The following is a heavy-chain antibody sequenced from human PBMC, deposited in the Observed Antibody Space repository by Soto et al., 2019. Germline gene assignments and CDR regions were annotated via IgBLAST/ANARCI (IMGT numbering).Heavy chain of an antibody. CDR2: INPNSGGT. Sequence: ASVKVSCKASGYTFTGYYMHWVRQAPGQGLEWMGWINPNSGGTNYAQKFQGWVTMTRDTSISTAYMELSRLRSDDTAVYYCARNNITMVRGVIPAGDYYGMDVWGQGTTVTVSS. CDR1: GYTFTGYY. D-gene: IGHD3-10*01. J-gene: IGHJ6*02. V-gene: IGHV1-2*04. CDR3: ARNNITMVRGVIPAGDYYGMDV.